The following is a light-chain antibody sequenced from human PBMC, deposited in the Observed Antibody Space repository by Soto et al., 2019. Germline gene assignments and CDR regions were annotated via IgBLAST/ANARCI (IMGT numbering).Light chain of an antibody. CDR2: DAS. Sequence: QSVLAQPASVSGSPGQSITMSCTGTSSDVGGYNYVSWYQQHPGKAPKVMIYDASNRPSGVSNRFSGSKSGNTASLTISGLQAEDEADYFCSSYTSSGTYVFGTGTKVTVL. CDR1: SSDVGGYNY. CDR3: SSYTSSGTYV. V-gene: IGLV2-14*01. J-gene: IGLJ1*01.